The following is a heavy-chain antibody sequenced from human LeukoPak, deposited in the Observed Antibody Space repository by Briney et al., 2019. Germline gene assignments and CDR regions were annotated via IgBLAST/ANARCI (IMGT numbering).Heavy chain of an antibody. CDR1: GFTVSGNY. CDR2: ISSSSSYI. J-gene: IGHJ4*02. Sequence: GGSLRLSCAASGFTVSGNYMSWVRQAPGKGLEWVSSISSSSSYIYYADSVKGRFTISRDNAKNSLYLQMNSLRAEDTAVYYCARARIAAAAPFDYWGQGTLVTVSS. D-gene: IGHD6-13*01. CDR3: ARARIAAAAPFDY. V-gene: IGHV3-21*01.